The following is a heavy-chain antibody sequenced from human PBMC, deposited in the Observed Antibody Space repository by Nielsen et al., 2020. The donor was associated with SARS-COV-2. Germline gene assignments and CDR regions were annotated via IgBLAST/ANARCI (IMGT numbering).Heavy chain of an antibody. Sequence: GGSLRLSCAASGFTFSNYGMHWVRQAPGKGLKWVPVISKDGSYRSYVDSVKGRFTISRDNAKNSLFLQMNSQRDEDTAVYYCARESPIYGSGSYLEFDYWGQGTLVTVSS. CDR1: GFTFSNYG. CDR3: ARESPIYGSGSYLEFDY. D-gene: IGHD3-10*01. CDR2: ISKDGSYR. V-gene: IGHV3-33*05. J-gene: IGHJ4*02.